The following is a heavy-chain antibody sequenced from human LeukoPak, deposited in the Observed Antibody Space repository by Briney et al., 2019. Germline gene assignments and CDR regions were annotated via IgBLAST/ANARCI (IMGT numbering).Heavy chain of an antibody. CDR3: ARDRGAQLLWFGESTNYYFDY. Sequence: ASVKVSCKASGGTFSSYAISWVRQAPGQGLEWMGGIIPIFGTANYAQKSQGRVTITADESTSTAYMELSSLRSEDTAVYYCARDRGAQLLWFGESTNYYFDYWGQGTLVTVSS. J-gene: IGHJ4*02. V-gene: IGHV1-69*13. CDR1: GGTFSSYA. D-gene: IGHD3-10*01. CDR2: IIPIFGTA.